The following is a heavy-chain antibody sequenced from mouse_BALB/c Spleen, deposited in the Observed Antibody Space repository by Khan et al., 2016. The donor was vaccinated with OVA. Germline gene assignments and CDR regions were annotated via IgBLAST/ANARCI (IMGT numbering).Heavy chain of an antibody. CDR1: GYTFTDFA. CDR2: ISTFYGDA. J-gene: IGHJ3*01. D-gene: IGHD1-3*01. CDR3: ARGSGNSRFAY. V-gene: IGHV1S137*01. Sequence: QVQLQQSGAELVRPGVSVKISCKGSGYTFTDFAMHWVKQSHAQSLEWIGVISTFYGDATYNQMFKDKATMTVDKSSSTAYMELVRLTSEDSAICSCARGSGNSRFAYWGQGTLVTVSA.